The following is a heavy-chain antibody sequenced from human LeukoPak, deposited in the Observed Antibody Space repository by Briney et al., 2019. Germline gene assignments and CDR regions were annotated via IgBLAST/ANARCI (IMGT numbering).Heavy chain of an antibody. CDR1: GYTFTSYG. CDR3: ARHYDSSGYFEPDY. J-gene: IGHJ4*02. V-gene: IGHV1-18*01. CDR2: ISAYNGNT. D-gene: IGHD3-22*01. Sequence: ASVKVSCKASGYTFTSYGISWVRQAPGQGLEWMGWISAYNGNTNYAQKLQGRVTMTTDTSTSTAYMELRSLRSDDTAVYYCARHYDSSGYFEPDYWGQGTPVTVSS.